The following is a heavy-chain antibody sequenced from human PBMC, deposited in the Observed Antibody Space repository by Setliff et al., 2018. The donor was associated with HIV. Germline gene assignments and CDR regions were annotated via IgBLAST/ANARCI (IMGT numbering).Heavy chain of an antibody. D-gene: IGHD3-10*01. J-gene: IGHJ4*02. CDR2: IKEDGSVK. CDR3: ARDHHYDSGSYPLY. CDR1: GFSFSNYW. V-gene: IGHV3-7*03. Sequence: HPGGSLRLSCAAAGFSFSNYWMSWVRQAPGKGLEWVANIKEDGSVKYYVDSVKGRFTISRNNTKKLLFLQLNSLRGEDTATYYCARDHHYDSGSYPLYWGQGALVTVSS.